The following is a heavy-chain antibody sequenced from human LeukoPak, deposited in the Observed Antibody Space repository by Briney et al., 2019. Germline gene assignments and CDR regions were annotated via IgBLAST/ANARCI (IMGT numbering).Heavy chain of an antibody. CDR2: ISHTGNDI. V-gene: IGHV3-21*05. Sequence: GGSLRLSCEASGFTFSTHSMNWVRQAPGKGLECVSYISHTGNDIYYGESVKGRFTISRDNAKNSLYLQMHTLRAEDTAVYYCAGDGTGVLPGDAFDIWSQGTMVTVSS. J-gene: IGHJ3*02. CDR1: GFTFSTHS. CDR3: AGDGTGVLPGDAFDI. D-gene: IGHD1-1*01.